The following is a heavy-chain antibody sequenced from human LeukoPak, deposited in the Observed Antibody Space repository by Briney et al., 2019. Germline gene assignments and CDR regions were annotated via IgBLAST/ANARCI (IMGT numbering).Heavy chain of an antibody. CDR2: TIPIFGTA. Sequence: SVKVSCKASGGTFSSYAISWVRQAPGQGLEWMGGTIPIFGTANHAQKFQGRVTITTDESTSTAYMELSSLRSEDTAVYYCARGGGQGLTGYYYFDYWGQGTLVTVSS. D-gene: IGHD3-9*01. CDR1: GGTFSSYA. CDR3: ARGGGQGLTGYYYFDY. J-gene: IGHJ4*02. V-gene: IGHV1-69*05.